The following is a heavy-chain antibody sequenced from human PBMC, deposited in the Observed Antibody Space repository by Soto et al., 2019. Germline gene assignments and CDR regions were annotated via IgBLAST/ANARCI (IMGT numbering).Heavy chain of an antibody. Sequence: ASETLSLTCTVSGGSISSGAYYWCWIRHHPGKGLEWIGCIYYSGSTYYSPSLKSRATISVDTSKNQFSLKLSSVTAADTTVYYCARWSNITVRGYSCGMDVWGKGLTVTVS. CDR2: IYYSGST. CDR1: GGSISSGAYY. D-gene: IGHD3-10*01. J-gene: IGHJ6*04. V-gene: IGHV4-31*03. CDR3: ARWSNITVRGYSCGMDV.